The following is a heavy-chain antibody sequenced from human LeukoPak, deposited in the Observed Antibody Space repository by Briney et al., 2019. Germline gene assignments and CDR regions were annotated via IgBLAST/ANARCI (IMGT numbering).Heavy chain of an antibody. CDR3: AKCPLYGEYCANWFDF. D-gene: IGHD4-17*01. CDR2: ISDNCGNT. CDR1: GFTFKYWA. Sequence: GGPLTLSCAACGFTFKYWAMTWLRQAPGKELEGVSTISDNCGNTFYADAVKVRFAISRDNCKNTMYLQIQSLGARDTAVLYFAKCPLYGEYCANWFDFWLQGTLVTV. V-gene: IGHV3-23*01. J-gene: IGHJ5*01.